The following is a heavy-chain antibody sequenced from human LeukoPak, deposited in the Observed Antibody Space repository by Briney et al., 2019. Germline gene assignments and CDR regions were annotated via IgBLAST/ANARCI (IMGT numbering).Heavy chain of an antibody. Sequence: ASVKVSCKASGYTFTSYAMRWVRQAPGQRLEWMGWINAGNGNTKYSQKFQGRVTITRDTSASTAYMELSSLRSEDTAVYYCARGYGDYVLYDYWGQGTLVTVSS. V-gene: IGHV1-3*01. D-gene: IGHD4-17*01. CDR2: INAGNGNT. CDR3: ARGYGDYVLYDY. J-gene: IGHJ4*02. CDR1: GYTFTSYA.